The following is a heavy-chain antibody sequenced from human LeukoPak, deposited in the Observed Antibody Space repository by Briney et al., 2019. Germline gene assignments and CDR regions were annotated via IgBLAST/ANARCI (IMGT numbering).Heavy chain of an antibody. CDR3: ARDGAGSYGAFDY. CDR2: IISSSSTI. V-gene: IGHV3-48*01. CDR1: GFTFSSYS. D-gene: IGHD3-10*01. J-gene: IGHJ4*02. Sequence: PGGSLRLSCAASGFTFSSYSMNWVRHAPGKGLEWVSYIISSSSTIYYADSVKGRFTISRDNAKNSLYLQMNSLRAEDTAVYYCARDGAGSYGAFDYWGQGTLVTVSS.